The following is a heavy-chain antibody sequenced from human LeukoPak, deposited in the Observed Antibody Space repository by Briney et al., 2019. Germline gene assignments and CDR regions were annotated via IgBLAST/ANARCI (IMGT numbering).Heavy chain of an antibody. Sequence: SVKVSCKASGGTFSSYAISWVGQAPGQGLEWMGRIIPILGIANYAQKFQGRVTITADKSTSTAYMELSSLRSEDTAVYYCASWVYGSGSYYTYYFDYWGQGTLVTVSS. CDR3: ASWVYGSGSYYTYYFDY. D-gene: IGHD3-10*01. CDR2: IIPILGIA. J-gene: IGHJ4*02. V-gene: IGHV1-69*04. CDR1: GGTFSSYA.